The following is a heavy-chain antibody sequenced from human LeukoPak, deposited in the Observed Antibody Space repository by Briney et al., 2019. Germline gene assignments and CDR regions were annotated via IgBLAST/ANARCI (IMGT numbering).Heavy chain of an antibody. J-gene: IGHJ4*02. CDR1: GFTFSNAW. V-gene: IGHV3-15*01. CDR3: TTDYRITMIVVGLPFDF. CDR2: IKSKTDGGTT. Sequence: PGGSLRLSCAASGFTFSNAWMSWVRQAPGKGLEWVGRIKSKTDGGTTDYAAPVKGRFTISRDDSKNTLYLQMNSLKTEDTAVYYCTTDYRITMIVVGLPFDFWGQGALVTVSS. D-gene: IGHD3-22*01.